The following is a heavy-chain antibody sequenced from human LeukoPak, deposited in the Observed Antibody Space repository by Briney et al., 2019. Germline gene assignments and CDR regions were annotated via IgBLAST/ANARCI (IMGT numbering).Heavy chain of an antibody. CDR1: GGTFSSYA. V-gene: IGHV1-69*13. D-gene: IGHD1-26*01. CDR3: ASCSGSYDAFDI. CDR2: IIPIFGTA. J-gene: IGHJ3*02. Sequence: SVKVSCKASGGTFSSYAISWVRQAPGQGLEWMGGIIPIFGTANYAQKFQGRVTITADESTSTAYMELSSLRSEDTAVYYCASCSGSYDAFDIWGQGTMVTVSS.